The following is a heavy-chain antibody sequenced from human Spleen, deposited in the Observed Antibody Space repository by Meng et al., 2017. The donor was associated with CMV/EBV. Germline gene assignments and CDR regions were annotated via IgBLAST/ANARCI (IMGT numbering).Heavy chain of an antibody. V-gene: IGHV3-23*03. CDR2: IFSGSSST. CDR1: GVTFSTSV. Sequence: GESLKISCVASGVTFSTSVFHWVRQAPGKGLEWVAVIFSGSSSTDYADSVKGRFTISRDNSKKTLYLQMNSLRAEDTAVYYCAKTDVWGQGTTVTVSS. J-gene: IGHJ6*02. CDR3: AKTDV.